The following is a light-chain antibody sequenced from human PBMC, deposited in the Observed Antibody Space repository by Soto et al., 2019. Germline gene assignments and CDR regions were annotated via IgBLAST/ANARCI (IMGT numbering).Light chain of an antibody. V-gene: IGKV2-24*01. CDR1: QSLVHGNGNTY. Sequence: EIVMTQIPLSSPVTLGQPASISCRSSQSLVHGNGNTYLSWLHQRPGQTPRLLIYKDSHRFGGVSEKFSGSGSGTDFTLTISSVAAEDVGIYYCMQGTHFPWTFGQGTKVEIQ. CDR3: MQGTHFPWT. CDR2: KDS. J-gene: IGKJ1*01.